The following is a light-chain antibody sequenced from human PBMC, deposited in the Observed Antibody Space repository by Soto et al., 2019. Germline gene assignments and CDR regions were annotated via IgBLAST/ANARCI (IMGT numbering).Light chain of an antibody. CDR2: GAS. J-gene: IGKJ1*01. Sequence: ELVLTQSPCALSLSPGERATVPCRASQTISRNYSVCYQKKPGEAPRLLIYGASTRATGIPDRFTGSGSVTDFTLTITRLEPEDFAVYYYQQYGGSVPWTFGQGTKVDI. CDR1: QTISRNY. V-gene: IGKV3-20*01. CDR3: QQYGGSVPWT.